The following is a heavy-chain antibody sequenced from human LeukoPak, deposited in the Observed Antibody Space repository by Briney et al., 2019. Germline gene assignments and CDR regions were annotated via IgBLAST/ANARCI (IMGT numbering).Heavy chain of an antibody. CDR1: GGSFSGYY. J-gene: IGHJ4*02. V-gene: IGHV4-34*01. CDR3: ARGGIGVGY. Sequence: SETLSLTCAVYGGSFSGYYWSWIRLPPGKGLEWIGEINHSGSTNYNPSLKSRVTISVDTSKNQFSLKLSSVTAADTAVYYCARGGIGVGYWGQGTLVTVSS. CDR2: INHSGST. D-gene: IGHD3-22*01.